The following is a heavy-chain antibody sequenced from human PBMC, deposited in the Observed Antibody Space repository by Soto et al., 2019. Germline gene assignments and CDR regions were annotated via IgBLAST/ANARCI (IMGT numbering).Heavy chain of an antibody. V-gene: IGHV2-5*02. CDR2: IYWDDDK. Sequence: QITLKEAGPTVVKPTETLTLTCTFSGFSLTTSGVGVGWVRQSPGKAPEWLALIYWDDDKRYSTSLKSRLTITKDSSKMQVVLTMAIVVPSDTATFYCAHRVLRPGFGLITTTAINFDFWGQGTPVDVS. D-gene: IGHD3-16*01. CDR1: GFSLTTSGVG. J-gene: IGHJ4*02. CDR3: AHRVLRPGFGLITTTAINFDF.